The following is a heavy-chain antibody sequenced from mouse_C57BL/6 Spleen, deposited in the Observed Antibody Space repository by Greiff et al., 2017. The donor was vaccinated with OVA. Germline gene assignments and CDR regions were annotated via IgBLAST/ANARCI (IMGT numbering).Heavy chain of an antibody. V-gene: IGHV2-9-1*01. D-gene: IGHD1-1*01. CDR3: ARSPYYYGSSADAMDD. J-gene: IGHJ4*01. CDR1: GFSLTSYA. Sequence: QVQLKESGPGLVAPSQSLSITCTVSGFSLTSYAISWVRQPPGKGLAWLGVIWTGGGTNYNSALISRLGISKDNSKSQVFLKMNSLQTDDTARYDCARSPYYYGSSADAMDDWGQGTSVTVSS. CDR2: IWTGGGT.